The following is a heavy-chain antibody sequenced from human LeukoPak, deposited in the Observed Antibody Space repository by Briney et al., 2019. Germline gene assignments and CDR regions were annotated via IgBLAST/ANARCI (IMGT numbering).Heavy chain of an antibody. Sequence: PGGSLTLSCAASGFSFSDEYMSWLRQAPGQGLEWISYISASGIYTNYADSGKGRFTISRDNAKNSLYLQMNSLRAEDTAVYYCGRSRGAGPGAHFDVWGQGTLVSVSS. CDR2: ISASGIYT. D-gene: IGHD6-19*01. CDR3: GRSRGAGPGAHFDV. CDR1: GFSFSDEY. V-gene: IGHV3-11*03. J-gene: IGHJ4*02.